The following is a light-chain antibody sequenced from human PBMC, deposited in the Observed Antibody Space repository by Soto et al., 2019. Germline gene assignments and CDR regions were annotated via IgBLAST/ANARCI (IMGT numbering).Light chain of an antibody. CDR2: EAS. J-gene: IGKJ2*01. CDR3: PQGFPTPHP. V-gene: IGKV1-39*01. Sequence: DIQMSQSPSSLSASVGDSVTISCRASQNINKNLNWYQQKSGKAPSLLIYEASTFQSGVPSRFSGSGSGTDFPFGINHPPTGGLSNYFRPQGFPTPHPFGQGTKLEI. CDR1: QNINKN.